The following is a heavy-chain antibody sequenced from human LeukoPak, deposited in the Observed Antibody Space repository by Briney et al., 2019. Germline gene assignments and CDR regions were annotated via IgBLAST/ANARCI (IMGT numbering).Heavy chain of an antibody. CDR3: ARVGSGNFLGAFDI. CDR1: GFTFSTNV. V-gene: IGHV3-23*01. CDR2: ISGSGDRT. Sequence: GGSLRLSCGASGFTFSTNVMTWVRQAPGKGLEWVSAISGSGDRTYYADSVKGRFTISRDNSENTLYLQMNSLRAEDTAVYYCARVGSGNFLGAFDIWGQGTMVTVSS. D-gene: IGHD1-26*01. J-gene: IGHJ3*02.